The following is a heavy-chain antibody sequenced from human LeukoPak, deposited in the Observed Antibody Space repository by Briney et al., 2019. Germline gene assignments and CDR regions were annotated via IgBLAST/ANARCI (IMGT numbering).Heavy chain of an antibody. D-gene: IGHD3-3*01. V-gene: IGHV4-30-2*01. J-gene: IGHJ5*02. CDR1: GVSISSGGYS. Sequence: PSETLSLTCAVSGVSISSGGYSWCWIRQPPGKGLEWIGYIYHSGSTYYNPSLKSRVTISVDRSKNQFSLKLSSVTAADTAVYYCARGCRTPRHTIFGVVIHDAGYWFDPWGQGTLVTVSS. CDR3: ARGCRTPRHTIFGVVIHDAGYWFDP. CDR2: IYHSGST.